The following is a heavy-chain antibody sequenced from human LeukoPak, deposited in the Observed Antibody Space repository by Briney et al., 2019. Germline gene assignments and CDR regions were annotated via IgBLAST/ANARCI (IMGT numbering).Heavy chain of an antibody. CDR2: ISISDSTI. CDR1: GFTFSSYE. D-gene: IGHD6-13*01. CDR3: ATSYSG. Sequence: PGGSLRLSCTASGFTFSSYEMNWVRQAPGKGLEWVSYISISDSTIYYADPVRGRFTISRDNAKNSLYLQMNSLRAEDTAVYYCATSYSGWGQGTLVTVSS. V-gene: IGHV3-48*03. J-gene: IGHJ4*02.